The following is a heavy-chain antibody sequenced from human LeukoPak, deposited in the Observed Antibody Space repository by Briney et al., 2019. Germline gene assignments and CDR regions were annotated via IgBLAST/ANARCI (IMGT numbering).Heavy chain of an antibody. Sequence: SETLSLTCAVYGGSFSGYYWSWIRQPPGKGLEWIGEINHSGSTNYNPSLKSRVTISVDTSKNQFSLKLSSVTAADTAVYYCAKADIAVAGTLPYYFDYWGQGTLVTVSS. J-gene: IGHJ4*02. V-gene: IGHV4-34*01. D-gene: IGHD6-19*01. CDR3: AKADIAVAGTLPYYFDY. CDR2: INHSGST. CDR1: GGSFSGYY.